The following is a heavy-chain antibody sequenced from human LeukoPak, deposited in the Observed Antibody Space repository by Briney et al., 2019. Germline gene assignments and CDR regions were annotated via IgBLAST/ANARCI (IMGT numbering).Heavy chain of an antibody. CDR1: GGTFSSYA. J-gene: IGHJ4*02. D-gene: IGHD4-11*01. CDR3: ARDDYSNYGYFDY. Sequence: SVNVSFKASGGTFSSYAISWVRQAPGQGLEWMGGIIPIYGTANYAQKFQGRVTITADESTSTAYMELSSLRSEDTAVYYCARDDYSNYGYFDYWGQGTLVTVSS. V-gene: IGHV1-69*01. CDR2: IIPIYGTA.